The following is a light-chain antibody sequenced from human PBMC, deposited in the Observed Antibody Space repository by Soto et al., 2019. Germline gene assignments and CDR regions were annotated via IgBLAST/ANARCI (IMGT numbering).Light chain of an antibody. CDR2: GAS. Sequence: EIVLTQSPGTLSLSPGERVTLSCRSSQSIASSYIAWYQQKPGQPPRLLLYGASRRATGFPARFSGSGSGTDFTLTISSLQSEDFEVYYCQQYDSWPWTFGQGTKVDIK. V-gene: IGKV3-20*01. J-gene: IGKJ1*01. CDR1: QSIASSY. CDR3: QQYDSWPWT.